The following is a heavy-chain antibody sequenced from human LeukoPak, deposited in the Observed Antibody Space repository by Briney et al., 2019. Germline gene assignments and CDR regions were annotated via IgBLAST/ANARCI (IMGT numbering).Heavy chain of an antibody. CDR2: IWSDGNNR. J-gene: IGHJ6*03. CDR3: AKDPGASVSGFHMDV. V-gene: IGHV3-30*02. D-gene: IGHD2-8*02. CDR1: GFTFRNYG. Sequence: GGSLRLSCATSGFTFRNYGVHWVRQATGKGLEWVSFIWSDGNNRFYADSVKGRFTISRDNSKNMLYLQMDSLRPEDTAVYYCAKDPGASVSGFHMDVWGKGTTVIVSS.